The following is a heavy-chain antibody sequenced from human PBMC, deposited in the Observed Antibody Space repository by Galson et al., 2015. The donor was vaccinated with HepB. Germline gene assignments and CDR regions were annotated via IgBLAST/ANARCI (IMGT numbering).Heavy chain of an antibody. CDR3: ARDLRSVVVVPAAIYGMDV. D-gene: IGHD2-2*01. J-gene: IGHJ6*02. Sequence: SVKVSCKASGYTFTGYYMHWVRQAPGQGLEWMGWINPNSGGTNYAQKFQGWVTMTRDTSISTAYMELSRLRSDDTAVYYCARDLRSVVVVPAAIYGMDVWGQGTTVTVSS. CDR2: INPNSGGT. V-gene: IGHV1-2*04. CDR1: GYTFTGYY.